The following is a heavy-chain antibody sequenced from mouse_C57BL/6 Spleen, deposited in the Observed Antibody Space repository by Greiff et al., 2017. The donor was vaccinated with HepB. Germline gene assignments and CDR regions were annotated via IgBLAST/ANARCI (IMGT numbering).Heavy chain of an antibody. CDR3: ARWGDNEAMDY. V-gene: IGHV1-19*01. CDR1: GYTFTDYY. J-gene: IGHJ4*01. D-gene: IGHD1-3*01. Sequence: VQLQQSGPVLVKPGASVKMSCKASGYTFTDYYMNWVKQSHGKSLEWIGVINPYNGGTSYNQKFKGKATLTVDKSSSTAYMELNSLTSEDSAVYYCARWGDNEAMDYWGQGTSATVSS. CDR2: INPYNGGT.